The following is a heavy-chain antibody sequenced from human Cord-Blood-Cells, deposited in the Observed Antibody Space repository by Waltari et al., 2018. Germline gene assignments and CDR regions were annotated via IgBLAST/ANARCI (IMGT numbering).Heavy chain of an antibody. CDR2: IIPIFGTA. Sequence: QVQLVQSGAEVKKPGSSVKVSCKASGGTFSSYAISWVRQAPGQGLEWMGGIIPIFGTANYAQKFQGRGTITADESTSTAYMELSSLRSEDTAVYYCARGGDIVVVPAANRWFDPWGQGTLVTVSS. CDR1: GGTFSSYA. CDR3: ARGGDIVVVPAANRWFDP. V-gene: IGHV1-69*01. D-gene: IGHD2-2*01. J-gene: IGHJ5*02.